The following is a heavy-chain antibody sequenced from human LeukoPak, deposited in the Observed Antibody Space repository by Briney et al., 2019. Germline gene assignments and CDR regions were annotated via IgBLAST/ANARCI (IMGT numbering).Heavy chain of an antibody. CDR1: GGSISSGGYS. V-gene: IGHV4-30-2*01. CDR2: IYHRGST. J-gene: IGHJ6*04. CDR3: AREGREGMDV. Sequence: PSQTLSLTCAVSGGSISSGGYSWSWIRQPPGKGLEWIGYIYHRGSTYYNPSLKSRVTISVDRSKNQFSLKLSSVTAADTAVYYCAREGREGMDVWGKGTTVTVSS.